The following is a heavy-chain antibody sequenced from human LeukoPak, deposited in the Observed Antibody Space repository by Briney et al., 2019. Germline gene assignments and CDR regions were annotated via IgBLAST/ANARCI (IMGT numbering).Heavy chain of an antibody. CDR3: AKDGITGTTKSYYFDY. V-gene: IGHV3-53*01. D-gene: IGHD1-20*01. J-gene: IGHJ4*02. CDR2: IYSGGAI. Sequence: GGSLRLSCVASGFAVGSNYMSWVRQAPGKGLEWVSLIYSGGAIRYADSVKGRFTISRDSSKNTLFLQMNDLTVEDTARYYCAKDGITGTTKSYYFDYWGQGTLVTVSS. CDR1: GFAVGSNY.